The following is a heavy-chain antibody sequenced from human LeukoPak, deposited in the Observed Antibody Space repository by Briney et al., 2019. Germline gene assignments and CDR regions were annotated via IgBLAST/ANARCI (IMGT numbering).Heavy chain of an antibody. CDR1: GGPISSWTYY. CDR2: IYYSGTT. Sequence: SETLSLTCTVSGGPISSWTYYWGWIRQPPGKGLEWIGTIYYSGTTYYNPSLKSRVTISIDTSKNQFSLKLSAVTAADTALYYCARTTVWGRNDYWGQGTLVTVSS. J-gene: IGHJ4*02. D-gene: IGHD4-17*01. V-gene: IGHV4-39*01. CDR3: ARTTVWGRNDY.